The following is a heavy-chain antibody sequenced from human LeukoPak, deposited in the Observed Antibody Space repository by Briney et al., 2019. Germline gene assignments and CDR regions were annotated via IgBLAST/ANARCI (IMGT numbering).Heavy chain of an antibody. D-gene: IGHD3-3*01. Sequence: GASVTVSCKASGYTFTSYDINWVRQATGQGLEWMGWMNPNSGNTGYAQKFQGRVTMTRNTSISTAYTELSSLRSEDTAVYYCATATYEGVHFDYWGQGTLVTVSS. CDR2: MNPNSGNT. J-gene: IGHJ4*02. CDR1: GYTFTSYD. CDR3: ATATYEGVHFDY. V-gene: IGHV1-8*01.